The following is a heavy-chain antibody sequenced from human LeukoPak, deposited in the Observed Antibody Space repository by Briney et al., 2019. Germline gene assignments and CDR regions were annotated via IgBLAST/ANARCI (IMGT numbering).Heavy chain of an antibody. CDR3: AKFFAPSGGASGWTWAIEC. V-gene: IGHV3-23*01. D-gene: IGHD6-25*01. Sequence: PGRSLRLSCAASGFTFGSYGMHWIRQAPGKGLEWVAAISGSGDTTYYAGSAKGRFTISRDNSKNTLYVQMNSLRAEDAAVYYCAKFFAPSGGASGWTWAIECWGQGTLVTVSS. J-gene: IGHJ4*02. CDR2: ISGSGDTT. CDR1: GFTFGSYG.